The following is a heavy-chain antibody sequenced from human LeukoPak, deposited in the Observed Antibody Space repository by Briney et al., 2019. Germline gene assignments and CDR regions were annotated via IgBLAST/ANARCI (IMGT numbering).Heavy chain of an antibody. CDR2: INHSGST. V-gene: IGHV4-34*01. J-gene: IGHJ6*02. CDR3: ARYCSSTSCSAHYYYYGMDV. D-gene: IGHD2-2*01. Sequence: PSETLSLTCAVYGGSFSGYYWSWIRQPPGKGLEWIGEINHSGSTNYNPSLKSRVTISVDTSKNQFSLKLSSVTAADTAVYYCARYCSSTSCSAHYYYYGMDVWGQGTTGTVSS. CDR1: GGSFSGYY.